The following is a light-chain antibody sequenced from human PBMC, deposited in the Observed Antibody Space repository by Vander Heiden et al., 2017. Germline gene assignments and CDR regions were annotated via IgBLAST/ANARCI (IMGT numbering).Light chain of an antibody. CDR2: DAS. CDR3: QQRSSWPLT. J-gene: IGKJ4*01. CDR1: QYIRGY. V-gene: IGKV3-11*01. Sequence: EIVLTQSPATLSLSPGERATLSCRASQYIRGYLAWYQQKPGQAPRVLIYDASNRATGIPARFSGSGSGTDFTLTISSLEPEDFAVYYCQQRSSWPLTFGGGTKVEI.